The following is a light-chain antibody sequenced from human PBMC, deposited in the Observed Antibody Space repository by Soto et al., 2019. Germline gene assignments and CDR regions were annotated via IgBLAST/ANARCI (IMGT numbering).Light chain of an antibody. J-gene: IGKJ1*01. CDR1: QTISTW. V-gene: IGKV1-5*03. CDR2: WAY. Sequence: DIQMTQSPSTLSASVGDRVTITCRASQTISTWLAWYQQKPGKAPKLLIYWAYSLESGVPSRFSGSGYGTDFTLTISSLHPDDFATYYCQQYNTFSPCTFGQGTKVEIK. CDR3: QQYNTFSPCT.